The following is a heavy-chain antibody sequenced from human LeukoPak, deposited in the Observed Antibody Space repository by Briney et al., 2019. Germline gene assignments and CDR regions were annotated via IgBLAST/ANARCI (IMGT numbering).Heavy chain of an antibody. CDR2: IVPVIGVA. CDR3: ARHSSRGHYYDFDF. Sequence: TSVKVSCKASGGTFSSYAISWVRQAPGQGLEWVGRIVPVIGVATYAQSLQGRVIITADRSTNTAYMELSSLRFEDSAVYFCARHSSRGHYYDFDFWGQGSLVTVSS. V-gene: IGHV1-69*04. J-gene: IGHJ4*02. CDR1: GGTFSSYA. D-gene: IGHD3-22*01.